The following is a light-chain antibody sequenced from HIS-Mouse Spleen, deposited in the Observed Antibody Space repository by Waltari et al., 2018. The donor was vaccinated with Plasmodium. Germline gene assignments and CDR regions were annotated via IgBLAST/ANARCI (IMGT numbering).Light chain of an antibody. V-gene: IGLV2-23*02. CDR2: EVI. J-gene: IGLJ2*01. Sequence: QSALTQPASVSGSPGQSITISCTGTSGAVGSYNLVSWYQQHPVKAPKPMIYEVIKRPSGVSNRFSGSKACNTSSLTISGLQAEDEADYYCCSYAGSSTLVVFGGGTKLTVL. CDR1: SGAVGSYNL. CDR3: CSYAGSSTLVV.